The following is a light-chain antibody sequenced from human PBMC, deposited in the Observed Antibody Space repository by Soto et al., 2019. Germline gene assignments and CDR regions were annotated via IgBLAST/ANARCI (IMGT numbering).Light chain of an antibody. CDR1: QSLLHSNGYNY. V-gene: IGKV2-28*01. CDR3: MQALHTLGT. Sequence: EIVMTQSPLSLPVTPGEPASISCRSSQSLLHSNGYNYLDWYLQKPGQSPQLLIYLGSNRASGVPDRFRGSGSGTDFTLKISRVEAEDVGVYYCMQALHTLGTFGQGTKVEIK. CDR2: LGS. J-gene: IGKJ1*01.